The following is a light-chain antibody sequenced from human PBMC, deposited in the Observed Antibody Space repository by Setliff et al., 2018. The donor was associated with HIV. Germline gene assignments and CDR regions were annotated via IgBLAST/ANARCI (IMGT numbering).Light chain of an antibody. Sequence: QSVLPQPRSVSGSPGQSVTISCTGSSSDVGAYNYVSWYQQHPGKAPKLMIYDVTKRPSGVPDRFSGSKSGNTASLTISGLQAEDEADYYCCSYAGSYTYIFGTGTKVTVL. J-gene: IGLJ1*01. CDR1: SSDVGAYNY. V-gene: IGLV2-11*01. CDR3: CSYAGSYTYI. CDR2: DVT.